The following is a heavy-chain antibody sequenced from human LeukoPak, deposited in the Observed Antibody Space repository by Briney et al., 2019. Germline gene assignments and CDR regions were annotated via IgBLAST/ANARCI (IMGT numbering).Heavy chain of an antibody. CDR3: ARGGAMTTLEEGIDY. Sequence: SETLSLTCAVYGGSFSGYYWSWIRQPPGKGVEWIGEINHSGSTNYNPSLKSRVTISVDTSKNQFSLKLSSVTAADTAVYYCARGGAMTTLEEGIDYWGQGTLVTVSS. CDR1: GGSFSGYY. J-gene: IGHJ4*02. CDR2: INHSGST. D-gene: IGHD4-23*01. V-gene: IGHV4-34*01.